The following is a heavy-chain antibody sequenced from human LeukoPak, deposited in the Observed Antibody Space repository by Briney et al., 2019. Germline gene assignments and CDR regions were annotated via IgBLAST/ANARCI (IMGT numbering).Heavy chain of an antibody. CDR3: ARDTPHLTYGSGWFQYYFDH. CDR2: ISAYNGNT. V-gene: IGHV1-18*04. CDR1: GYTFTIYG. Sequence: ASVKVSCKASGYTFTIYGISWVRQAPGQGLEWMGWISAYNGNTNYAQKLQGRVTMTTDTSTSTAYMELRSLRSDDTAVYYCARDTPHLTYGSGWFQYYFDHWGQGTLVTVSS. J-gene: IGHJ4*02. D-gene: IGHD6-19*01.